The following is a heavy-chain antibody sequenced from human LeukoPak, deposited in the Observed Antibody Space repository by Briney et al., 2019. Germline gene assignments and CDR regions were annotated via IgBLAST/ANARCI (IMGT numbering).Heavy chain of an antibody. CDR2: IRYDGSNK. CDR1: GFTFSSYG. Sequence: SGGSLRLSCAASGFTFSSYGMHWVRQAPGKGLEWVAFIRYDGSNKYYADSVTGPFTISRDNSKNTLYLQMNSLRAEDTAVYYCAKAYGSGSYYFDYWGQGTLVTVSS. J-gene: IGHJ4*02. D-gene: IGHD3-10*01. V-gene: IGHV3-30*02. CDR3: AKAYGSGSYYFDY.